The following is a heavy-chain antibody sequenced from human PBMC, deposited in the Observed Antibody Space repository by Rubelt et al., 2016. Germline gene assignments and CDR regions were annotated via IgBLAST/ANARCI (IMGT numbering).Heavy chain of an antibody. Sequence: QLVESGGGLVQPGGSLRLSCAASGFTVSNTYVGWVRQGPGKGLEWVSVLSGGGGTSYADSVKGRFTISRHNSRTRVDLQMKSLRADDTALDYCASRLSIYDFSDAFDVWGQGTMVTVSS. CDR1: GFTVSNTY. CDR2: LSGGGGT. J-gene: IGHJ3*01. D-gene: IGHD3/OR15-3a*01. V-gene: IGHV3-53*04. CDR3: ASRLSIYDFSDAFDV.